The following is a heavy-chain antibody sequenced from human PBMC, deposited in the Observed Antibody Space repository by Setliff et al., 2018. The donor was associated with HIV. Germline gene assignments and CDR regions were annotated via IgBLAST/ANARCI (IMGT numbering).Heavy chain of an antibody. CDR3: AKGPGYSSSWYYFNY. J-gene: IGHJ4*02. CDR1: GFTFRNAW. CDR2: MSTGGGIK. D-gene: IGHD6-13*01. V-gene: IGHV3-30*18. Sequence: GGSLRLSCAASGFTFRNAWMSWVRQAPGKGLEWVAVMSTGGGIKICADSVKGRFTISRDNSRNTLFLQMNSLRAEDTAVYYCAKGPGYSSSWYYFNYWGQGTLVTVPS.